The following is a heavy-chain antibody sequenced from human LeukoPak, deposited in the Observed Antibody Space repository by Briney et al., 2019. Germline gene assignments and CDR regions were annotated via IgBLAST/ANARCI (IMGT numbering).Heavy chain of an antibody. J-gene: IGHJ4*02. CDR3: AKSWAAVSGLGVDY. D-gene: IGHD6-19*01. CDR2: IHSRGSTT. V-gene: IGHV3-23*05. Sequence: GGSLRLSCAASGFIFSSYAMIWVRQAPGKGLERVSTIHSRGSTTYYADSVKGRFTISRDNSKNTLYLQMNSLRAEDTAVYYCAKSWAAVSGLGVDYWGQGILVTVSS. CDR1: GFIFSSYA.